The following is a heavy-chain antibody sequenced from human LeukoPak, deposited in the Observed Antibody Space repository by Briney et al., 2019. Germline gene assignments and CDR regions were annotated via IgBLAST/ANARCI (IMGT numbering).Heavy chain of an antibody. D-gene: IGHD3-22*01. J-gene: IGHJ1*01. CDR3: ASQANYYDSSGYFIH. CDR1: VGHITSGGSY. CDR2: IYYSGST. Sequence: SETLSLTCTVSVGHITSGGSYWSWIRQHPGEGLEWIGYIYYSGSTYYNPSLKSRVTISVDTSKKQFSLKLNSVTAADTAVYFCASQANYYDSSGYFIHWGQGILVTVSS. V-gene: IGHV4-31*03.